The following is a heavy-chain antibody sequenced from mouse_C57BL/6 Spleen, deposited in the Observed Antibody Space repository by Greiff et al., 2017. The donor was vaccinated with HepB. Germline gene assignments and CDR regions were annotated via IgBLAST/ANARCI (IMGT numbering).Heavy chain of an antibody. Sequence: EVKLMESGGGLVKPGGSLKLSCAASGFTFSSYAMSWVRQTPEKRLEWVATISDGGSYTYYPDNVKGRFTISRDNAKNNLYLQMSHLKSEDTAMYYCARDPKPLITTVVDWYFDVWGTGTTVTVSS. CDR2: ISDGGSYT. CDR3: ARDPKPLITTVVDWYFDV. D-gene: IGHD1-1*01. CDR1: GFTFSSYA. V-gene: IGHV5-4*01. J-gene: IGHJ1*03.